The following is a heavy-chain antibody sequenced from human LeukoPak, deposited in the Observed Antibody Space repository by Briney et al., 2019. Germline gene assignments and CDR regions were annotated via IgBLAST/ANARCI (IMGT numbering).Heavy chain of an antibody. CDR1: GYTFTGYY. J-gene: IGHJ6*02. CDR3: ARDLNTEDYYGMDV. Sequence: ASVKVCCKASGYTFTGYYMHWVRQAPGQGVEWMGIINPSGGSTSYAQKFQGRVTMTRDTSTSTVYMELSSLRSEDTAVYYCARDLNTEDYYGMDVWGQGTTVTVSS. V-gene: IGHV1-46*01. CDR2: INPSGGST.